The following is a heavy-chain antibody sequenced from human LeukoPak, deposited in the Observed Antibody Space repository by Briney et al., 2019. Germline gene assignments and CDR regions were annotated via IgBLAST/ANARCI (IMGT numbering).Heavy chain of an antibody. V-gene: IGHV1-46*01. D-gene: IGHD1-26*01. Sequence: ASVKVSCKASGYTFTSYYMHWVRQAPGQGLEWMGIINPSGGSTSYAQKFQGRVTMTRDTSTSTVYMELSSLRSEDTAVYYCATGNSGSYGGAYYFDYWGQGTLVTVSS. CDR3: ATGNSGSYGGAYYFDY. CDR1: GYTFTSYY. J-gene: IGHJ4*02. CDR2: INPSGGST.